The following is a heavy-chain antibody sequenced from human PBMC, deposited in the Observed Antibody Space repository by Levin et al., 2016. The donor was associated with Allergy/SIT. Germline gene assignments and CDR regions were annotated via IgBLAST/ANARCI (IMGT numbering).Heavy chain of an antibody. CDR2: INPSGGST. J-gene: IGHJ3*02. D-gene: IGHD2-2*01. CDR3: ARDGGYCSSTSCYGAFDI. Sequence: ASVKVSCKASGCTFTSYYMHWVRQAPGQGLEWMGIINPSGGSTSYAQKFQGRVTMTRDTSTSTVYMELSSLRSEDTAVYYCARDGGYCSSTSCYGAFDIWGQGTMVTVSS. CDR1: GCTFTSYY. V-gene: IGHV1-46*01.